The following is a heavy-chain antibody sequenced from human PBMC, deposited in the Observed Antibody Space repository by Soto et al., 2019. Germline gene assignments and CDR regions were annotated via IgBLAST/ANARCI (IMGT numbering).Heavy chain of an antibody. Sequence: QVQLVQSGAEVKKPGSSVKVSCKASGGTFSSYAISWVRQAPGQGLEWMGGIIPIFGTANYAQKFQGRVTITEDESTSTAYSELSSLRYEDTAVYYSARGVVRGVIINVNGMAVWGQGTTVTVSS. V-gene: IGHV1-69*01. CDR1: GGTFSSYA. J-gene: IGHJ6*02. CDR3: ARGVVRGVIINVNGMAV. CDR2: IIPIFGTA. D-gene: IGHD3-10*01.